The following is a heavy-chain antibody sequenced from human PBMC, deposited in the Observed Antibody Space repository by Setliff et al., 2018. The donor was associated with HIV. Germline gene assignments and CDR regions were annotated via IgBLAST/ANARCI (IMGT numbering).Heavy chain of an antibody. CDR2: IYSGGST. Sequence: GGSLRLSCAASGFTVSTYYMSWVRQAPGKGLEWVSTIYSGGSTYHADSVKGRFTLSRDTSKNTLSLQMNSLRPEDAAVYYCARVRLYNTALDYWGQGTLVTVSS. V-gene: IGHV3-66*02. J-gene: IGHJ4*02. CDR1: GFTVSTYY. CDR3: ARVRLYNTALDY. D-gene: IGHD3-3*01.